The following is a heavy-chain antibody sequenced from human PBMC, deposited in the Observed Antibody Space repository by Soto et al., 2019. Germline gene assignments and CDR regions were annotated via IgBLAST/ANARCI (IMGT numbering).Heavy chain of an antibody. CDR2: IYYSGST. Sequence: IRGNNYKSRWIPQHPRKGLEWIGSIYYSGSTYYNPSLKSRVTISVDTSKNQFSLKLSSVTAADTAVYYCARRWVGEQWLVQLYYYYYGMDVWGQGTTVTVSS. J-gene: IGHJ6*02. V-gene: IGHV4-39*01. CDR1: IRGNNYK. D-gene: IGHD6-19*01. CDR3: ARRWVGEQWLVQLYYYYYGMDV.